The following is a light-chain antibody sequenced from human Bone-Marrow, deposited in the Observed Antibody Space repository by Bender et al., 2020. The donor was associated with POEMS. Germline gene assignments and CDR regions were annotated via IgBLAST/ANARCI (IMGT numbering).Light chain of an antibody. J-gene: IGLJ2*01. CDR1: SSDIGAYTY. V-gene: IGLV2-14*03. CDR3: TSYTSNAPLVV. Sequence: QSALTQPRSVSGSPGQSVTISCTGTSSDIGAYTYVSWYQHHPGKAPKLLIYDVSDRPSGVSNRFSGSKSGNTASLTISGLQTEDEADYFCTSYTSNAPLVVFGGGTKLTVL. CDR2: DVS.